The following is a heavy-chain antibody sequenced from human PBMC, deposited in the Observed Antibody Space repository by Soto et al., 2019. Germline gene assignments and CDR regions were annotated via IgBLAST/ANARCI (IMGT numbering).Heavy chain of an antibody. V-gene: IGHV1-46*01. CDR2: INPSGGRT. D-gene: IGHD6-19*01. Sequence: QVQLVQSGAEVKKPGASVKVSCKASGYTFTNYYMQWVRQAPGQGLEWMGIINPSGGRTNYAQKFQGRVTMTRDTSTSTVYLELSTLRSEDTAVYYCARDLSSYSSGWYDVWGRGTLVTVSS. CDR3: ARDLSSYSSGWYDV. J-gene: IGHJ2*01. CDR1: GYTFTNYY.